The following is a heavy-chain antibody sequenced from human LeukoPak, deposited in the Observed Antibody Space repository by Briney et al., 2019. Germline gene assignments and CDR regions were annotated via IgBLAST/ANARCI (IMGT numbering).Heavy chain of an antibody. CDR3: ARDRGYDSSGYYLGYYCYYMDV. D-gene: IGHD3-22*01. CDR2: INPNSGGT. CDR1: GYTFTGYY. J-gene: IGHJ6*03. V-gene: IGHV1-2*02. Sequence: ASVKVSCKASGYTFTGYYMHWVRQAPGQGLEWMGWINPNSGGTNYAQKFQGRVTMTRDTSISTAYMELSRLRSDDTAVYYCARDRGYDSSGYYLGYYCYYMDVWGKGTTVTVSS.